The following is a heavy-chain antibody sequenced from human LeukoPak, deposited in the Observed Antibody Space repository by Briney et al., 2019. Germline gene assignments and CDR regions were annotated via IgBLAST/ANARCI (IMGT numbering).Heavy chain of an antibody. D-gene: IGHD5-24*01. Sequence: SETLSLTCTVSGGSFSSSSHYWGWVRQPPGKGLEWISSMYYSGSTYYNASLRSRVTISVDTSRDQFSLKLSSVTAADTAVYYCARHFDRDGYKSNAFDIWGQGTMVTVSS. J-gene: IGHJ3*02. CDR2: MYYSGST. V-gene: IGHV4-39*01. CDR3: ARHFDRDGYKSNAFDI. CDR1: GGSFSSSSHY.